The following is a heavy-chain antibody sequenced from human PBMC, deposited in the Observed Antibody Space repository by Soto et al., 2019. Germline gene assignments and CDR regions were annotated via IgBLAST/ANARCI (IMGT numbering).Heavy chain of an antibody. D-gene: IGHD6-13*01. Sequence: LRLSCAASGFTFSRYEMNWVRQAPGKGLEWISYISTSGSTIYYADSVKGRFTISRDNAKNSLYLQMNSLRAEDTAVYYCARELAAAGSFDYWGQGTLVTVSS. V-gene: IGHV3-48*03. CDR3: ARELAAAGSFDY. CDR1: GFTFSRYE. CDR2: ISTSGSTI. J-gene: IGHJ4*02.